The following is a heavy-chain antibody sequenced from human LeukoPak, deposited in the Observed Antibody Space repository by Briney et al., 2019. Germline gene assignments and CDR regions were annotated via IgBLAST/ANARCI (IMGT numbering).Heavy chain of an antibody. Sequence: ASVKVSCKASGYTFTSYDINWLRQATGQGLEWMGWMNPNSGNTGYAQKFQGRVTITRNTSISTAYMELSSLRSEDTAVYYCARGSRYGDYTVDYWGQGTLVTVSS. J-gene: IGHJ4*02. CDR3: ARGSRYGDYTVDY. D-gene: IGHD4-17*01. V-gene: IGHV1-8*03. CDR1: GYTFTSYD. CDR2: MNPNSGNT.